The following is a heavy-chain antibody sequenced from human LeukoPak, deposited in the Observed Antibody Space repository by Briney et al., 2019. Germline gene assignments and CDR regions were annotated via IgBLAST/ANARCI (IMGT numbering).Heavy chain of an antibody. J-gene: IGHJ2*01. CDR1: GGTFRSYV. CDR3: ARAPQGYSSSWLYWYFDL. V-gene: IGHV1-69*13. CDR2: IIPIFGTA. Sequence: ASVKVSCKDSGGTFRSYVISWVRQAPGQGLEWMGGIIPIFGTANYAQKFQGRVTITADETTSTAYMELSSLRSEDTAVYYCARAPQGYSSSWLYWYFDLWGRGTLVTVSS. D-gene: IGHD6-13*01.